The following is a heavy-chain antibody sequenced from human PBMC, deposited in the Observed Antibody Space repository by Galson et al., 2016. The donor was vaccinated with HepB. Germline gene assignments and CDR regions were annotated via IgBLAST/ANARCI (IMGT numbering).Heavy chain of an antibody. D-gene: IGHD3-3*01. CDR3: TSLEVVDSYDAFDS. J-gene: IGHJ3*01. Sequence: SLRLSCAASGFTLSNSLMHWGRQASGKGLQWVGRIRGKPNNNETAFAPPVKGRFTISRDDSKNTVYLEMNNLKIEDTAMYYCTSLEVVDSYDAFDSWGPGAMVTVSS. CDR2: IRGKPNNNET. CDR1: GFTLSNSL. V-gene: IGHV3-73*01.